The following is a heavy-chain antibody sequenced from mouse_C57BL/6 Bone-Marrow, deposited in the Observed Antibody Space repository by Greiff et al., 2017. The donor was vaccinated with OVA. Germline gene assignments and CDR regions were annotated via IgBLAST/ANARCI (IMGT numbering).Heavy chain of an antibody. CDR1: GFTFSSYA. J-gene: IGHJ3*01. D-gene: IGHD2-3*01. CDR3: TKDGYYEGAD. V-gene: IGHV5-9-1*02. Sequence: EVQRVESGEGLVKPGGSLKLSCAASGFTFSSYAMSWVRQTPEKRLAWVAYISSGGDYIYYADTVKGRFTISRDNARNTLYLQMSSLKSEDTAMYYCTKDGYYEGADWGKGTLVTVSA. CDR2: ISSGGDYI.